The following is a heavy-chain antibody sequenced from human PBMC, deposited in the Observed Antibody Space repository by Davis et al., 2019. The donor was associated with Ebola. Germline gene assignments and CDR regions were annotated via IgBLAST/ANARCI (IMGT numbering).Heavy chain of an antibody. Sequence: SVKVSCKASGYTFTSYGLSWVRQAAGQGLEWMGWITAYNGNTNYAQKLQGRVTMTTDTSTSTAYMELRSLRSDDTAVYYCARAIWGSGADYWGQGTLGTVSS. V-gene: IGHV1-18*01. CDR3: ARAIWGSGADY. CDR1: GYTFTSYG. D-gene: IGHD3-16*01. J-gene: IGHJ4*02. CDR2: ITAYNGNT.